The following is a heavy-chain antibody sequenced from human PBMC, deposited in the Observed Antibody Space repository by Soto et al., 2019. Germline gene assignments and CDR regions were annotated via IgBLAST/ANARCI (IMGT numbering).Heavy chain of an antibody. V-gene: IGHV1-69*05. J-gene: IGHJ4*02. Sequence: GASVTLSCEASGGTFSSYAISWVRQAPGQGLEWMGRIIPICGTTSYAQKFQGRVTMTRDTSTSTVYMELSSLRSEDTAVYYCARGNSSWSDYWGQGTLVTVSS. CDR1: GGTFSSYA. D-gene: IGHD6-13*01. CDR3: ARGNSSWSDY. CDR2: IIPICGTT.